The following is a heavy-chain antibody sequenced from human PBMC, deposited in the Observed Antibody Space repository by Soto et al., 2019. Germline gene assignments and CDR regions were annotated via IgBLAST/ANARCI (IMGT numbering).Heavy chain of an antibody. D-gene: IGHD2-21*01. J-gene: IGHJ4*02. CDR1: GFSFSSYW. CDR2: INSDGSTR. V-gene: IGHV3-74*01. Sequence: EVQLVESGGGLVQPGGFLRLSCAASGFSFSSYWMHWVRQAPGEGLVWVSRINSDGSTRSYADSVKGRFTISRDNAKNTLFLQMNSLRAEDTAVYYCARVAYGAYHFDSWGQGTLVT. CDR3: ARVAYGAYHFDS.